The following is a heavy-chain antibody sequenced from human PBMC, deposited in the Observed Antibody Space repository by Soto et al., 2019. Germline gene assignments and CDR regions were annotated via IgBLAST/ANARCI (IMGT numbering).Heavy chain of an antibody. CDR3: AKDGGYDSSGYYYVLPSSFDY. V-gene: IGHV3-23*01. Sequence: GGSLRLSCAASGFTFSSYAMSWVRQAPGKGLEWVSAISGSGGSTYYADSVKGRFTISRDNSKNTLYLQMNSLRAEDTAVYYCAKDGGYDSSGYYYVLPSSFDYWGQGTLVTVSS. CDR1: GFTFSSYA. CDR2: ISGSGGST. D-gene: IGHD3-22*01. J-gene: IGHJ4*02.